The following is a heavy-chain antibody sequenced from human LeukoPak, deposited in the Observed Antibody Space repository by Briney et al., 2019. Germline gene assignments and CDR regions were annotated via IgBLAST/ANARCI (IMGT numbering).Heavy chain of an antibody. CDR3: STNRAEL. Sequence: SETLSLTCTVSGGSISSGGYYWSWIRQPPGKGLEWIGYIYHSGSTYYNPSLKSRVTISVDRSKNQFSLKLNSVTAADTAVYYCSTNRAELWGRGTLVTVSS. J-gene: IGHJ2*01. CDR1: GGSISSGGYY. D-gene: IGHD2-2*01. CDR2: IYHSGST. V-gene: IGHV4-30-2*01.